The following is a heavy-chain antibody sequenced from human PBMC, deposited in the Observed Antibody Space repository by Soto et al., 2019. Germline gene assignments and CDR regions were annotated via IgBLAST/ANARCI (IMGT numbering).Heavy chain of an antibody. V-gene: IGHV6-1*01. J-gene: IGHJ3*02. D-gene: IGHD6-19*01. CDR3: ARDPYSPYSSGWSDAFDI. CDR2: TYYRSKWYN. Sequence: PSQTLSLTCAVSGDSVSSNSAAWNWIRQSPSRGLEWLGRTYYRSKWYNDYAVSVKSRITINPDTSKNQFSLQLDSVTPEDTAVIYCARDPYSPYSSGWSDAFDIWGQGTMVTGSS. CDR1: GDSVSSNSAA.